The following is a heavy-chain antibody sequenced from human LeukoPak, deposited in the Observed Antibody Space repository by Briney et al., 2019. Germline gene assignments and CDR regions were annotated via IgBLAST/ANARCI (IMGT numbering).Heavy chain of an antibody. CDR2: IYPRDGST. Sequence: ASVKVSCKASGYTFTSNYIHWVRQAPGQGLEWMGMIYPRDGSTSYAQKFQGRVTVTRDTSTSTVHMELSGLRSEDTAVYYCARGLGDRTGTTSNWFDPWGQGTLVTVSS. CDR1: GYTFTSNY. D-gene: IGHD1-1*01. J-gene: IGHJ5*02. CDR3: ARGLGDRTGTTSNWFDP. V-gene: IGHV1-46*01.